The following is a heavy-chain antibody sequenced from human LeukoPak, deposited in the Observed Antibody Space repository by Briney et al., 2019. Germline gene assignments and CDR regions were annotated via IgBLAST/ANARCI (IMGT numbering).Heavy chain of an antibody. J-gene: IGHJ4*02. CDR2: IYYSGST. D-gene: IGHD3-10*01. CDR1: GGSISSYY. CDR3: ARQHYYGSGSYDY. V-gene: IGHV4-59*08. Sequence: SETLSLTCTASGGSISSYYWSWIRQPPGKGLEWIGYIYYSGSTNYNPSLKSRVTISVDTSKNQFSLKLSSMTAADTAVYYCARQHYYGSGSYDYWGQGTRSPSPQ.